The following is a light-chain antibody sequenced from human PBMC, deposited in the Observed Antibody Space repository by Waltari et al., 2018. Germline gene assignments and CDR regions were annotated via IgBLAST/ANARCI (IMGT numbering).Light chain of an antibody. Sequence: SYELTQPPSVSVSPGQTVSITCSGDKLGDKYVCWYQQKPGHSPEVVIYQDSLRPSGIPERFSGSNSGNTATLTISGTQPVDDADDYCQAWDSGVVFGGGTKLTVL. CDR3: QAWDSGVV. J-gene: IGLJ3*02. V-gene: IGLV3-1*01. CDR1: KLGDKY. CDR2: QDS.